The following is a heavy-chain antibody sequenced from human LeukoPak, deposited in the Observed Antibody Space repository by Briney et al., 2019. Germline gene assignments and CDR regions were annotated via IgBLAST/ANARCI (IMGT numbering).Heavy chain of an antibody. CDR3: ARDSVVRGVIRHFNWFDP. D-gene: IGHD3-10*02. J-gene: IGHJ5*02. CDR1: GGSISSGDYY. V-gene: IGHV4-30-4*01. CDR2: IYYSGST. Sequence: PSETLSLTCTVSGGSISSGDYYWSWIRQPPGKGLEWIGYIYYSGSTYYNPSHKSRVTISVDTSKNQFSLKLSSVTAADTAVYYCARDSVVRGVIRHFNWFDPWGQGTLVTVSS.